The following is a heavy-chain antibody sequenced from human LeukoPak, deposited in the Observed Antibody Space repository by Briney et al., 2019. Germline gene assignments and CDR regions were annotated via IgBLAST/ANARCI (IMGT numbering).Heavy chain of an antibody. D-gene: IGHD3-10*01. CDR3: ARQELSYGSGSHFDY. CDR2: ISYSGST. J-gene: IGHJ4*02. CDR1: GXSISTYY. V-gene: IGHV4-59*08. Sequence: SETLSLTCTVSGXSISTYYWTWIRQPPGKGLEWIGSISYSGSTNYSPSLEGRVTMSVDTSKNQFSLKLRAVTAADTAVYFCARQELSYGSGSHFDYWGQGILVTVSS.